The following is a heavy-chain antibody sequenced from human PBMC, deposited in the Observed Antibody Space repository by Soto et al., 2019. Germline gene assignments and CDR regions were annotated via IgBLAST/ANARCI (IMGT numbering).Heavy chain of an antibody. Sequence: ESLKISCQGSGYNFASYWNSWVRQMPGKGLEWMGRIDPIDSYTNYSPSFQGHVTISADKSISTAYLQWSSLKASDTAMYYCARRYCSSASCPRNYYGMDVWGQGTTVTVSS. V-gene: IGHV5-10-1*01. CDR1: GYNFASYW. CDR2: IDPIDSYT. J-gene: IGHJ6*02. CDR3: ARRYCSSASCPRNYYGMDV. D-gene: IGHD2-2*01.